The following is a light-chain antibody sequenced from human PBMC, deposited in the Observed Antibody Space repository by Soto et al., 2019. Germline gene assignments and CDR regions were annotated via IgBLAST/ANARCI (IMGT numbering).Light chain of an antibody. J-gene: IGLJ1*01. CDR2: EVS. CDR1: SSDVGGYNY. CDR3: SSYTSSTPHV. V-gene: IGLV2-14*01. Sequence: QSALTQPASVSGSPGQSITISCTGTSSDVGGYNYVSWYQQHPGKAPKLMIYEVSNRPSGVSNRFSGSKSGNTASLTISGLQAEDEADYYCSSYTSSTPHVFGTGTQRTVL.